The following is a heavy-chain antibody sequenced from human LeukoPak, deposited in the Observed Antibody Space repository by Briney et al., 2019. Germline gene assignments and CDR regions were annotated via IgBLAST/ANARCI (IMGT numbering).Heavy chain of an antibody. V-gene: IGHV3-74*01. CDR3: ASTFEYSSSYYYYYYMDV. CDR1: GFTFSSYW. J-gene: IGHJ6*03. D-gene: IGHD6-6*01. Sequence: GGSLRLSCAASGFTFSSYWMHWVRHAPGKGLVWVSRINSDGSTTSNADSVKGRFTISRDNAKNTLYLQMNSLRAEDTAVYYCASTFEYSSSYYYYYYMDVWGKGTTVTVSS. CDR2: INSDGSTT.